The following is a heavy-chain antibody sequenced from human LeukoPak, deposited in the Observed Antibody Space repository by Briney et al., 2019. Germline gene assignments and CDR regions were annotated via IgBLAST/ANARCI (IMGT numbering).Heavy chain of an antibody. Sequence: GGSLRLSCAASGFTFSSYGMHWVRQAPGKGLEWVAVISYDGSNKYYADSVKGRFTISRDNSKNTLYLQMNSLRAEDTAVYYCARDPPYYDSRWCYFDYWGQGTLVTVSS. D-gene: IGHD3-22*01. CDR1: GFTFSSYG. J-gene: IGHJ4*02. V-gene: IGHV3-30*03. CDR3: ARDPPYYDSRWCYFDY. CDR2: ISYDGSNK.